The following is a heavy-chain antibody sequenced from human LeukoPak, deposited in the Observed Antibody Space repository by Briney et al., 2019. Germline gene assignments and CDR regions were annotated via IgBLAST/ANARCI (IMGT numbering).Heavy chain of an antibody. CDR1: GGSISSGGYY. CDR3: AGVPNSKYGAYWYFDL. CDR2: IYYSGST. D-gene: IGHD4-17*01. Sequence: PSQTLSLTCTVSGGSISSGGYYWSWIRQHPGKGLEWIGYIYYSGSTYYNPSLKSRVTISVDTSKNQFSLKLSSVTAADTAVYYCAGVPNSKYGAYWYFDLWGRGTLVTVSS. V-gene: IGHV4-31*03. J-gene: IGHJ2*01.